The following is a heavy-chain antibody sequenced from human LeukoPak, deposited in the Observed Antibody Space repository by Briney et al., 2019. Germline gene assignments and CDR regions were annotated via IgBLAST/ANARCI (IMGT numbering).Heavy chain of an antibody. CDR1: GFTFTTYG. D-gene: IGHD3-9*01. V-gene: IGHV3-21*01. CDR2: IGGSGIRT. Sequence: GRSLRLSGSASGFTFTTYGMNWVRQAPGKGLEWVSGIGGSGIRTYYADSVKGRFTISRDNAKNSLYLQMNSLRAEDTAVYYCARFLKTGYWAQYYYFDLWGRGTLVTVSS. CDR3: ARFLKTGYWAQYYYFDL. J-gene: IGHJ2*01.